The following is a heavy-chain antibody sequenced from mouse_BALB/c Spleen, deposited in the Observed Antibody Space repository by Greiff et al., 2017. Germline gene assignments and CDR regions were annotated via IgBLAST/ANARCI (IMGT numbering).Heavy chain of an antibody. J-gene: IGHJ3*01. V-gene: IGHV5-17*02. D-gene: IGHD2-1*01. Sequence: EVMLVESGGGLVQPGGSRKLSCAASGFTFSSFGMHWVRQAPEKGLEWVAYISSGSSTIYYADTVKGRFTISRDNPKNTLFLQMTSLRSEDTAMYYCARSGYGKDYWGQGTLVTVSA. CDR3: ARSGYGKDY. CDR1: GFTFSSFG. CDR2: ISSGSSTI.